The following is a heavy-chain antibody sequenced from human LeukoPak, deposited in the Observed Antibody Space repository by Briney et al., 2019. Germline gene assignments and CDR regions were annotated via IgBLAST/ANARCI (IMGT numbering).Heavy chain of an antibody. CDR1: GDSISNYY. V-gene: IGHV4-59*01. CDR2: MYNRGST. J-gene: IGHJ4*02. CDR3: ARAEKAVTGTLDY. Sequence: SETLSLTCTVSGDSISNYYWSWIRQSPGKKLEWIGYMYNRGSTIYNPSLKSRVTISTNTSKNQFSLRLTSVTAADTAVYYCARAEKAVTGTLDYWGQGTLITVSS. D-gene: IGHD6-19*01.